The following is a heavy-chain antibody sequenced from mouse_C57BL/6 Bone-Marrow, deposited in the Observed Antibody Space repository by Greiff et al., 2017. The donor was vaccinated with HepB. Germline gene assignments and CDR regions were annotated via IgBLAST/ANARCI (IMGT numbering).Heavy chain of an antibody. CDR3: AHYYVGSSHWFAY. CDR1: GYTFTSYW. CDR2: IYPGSGST. J-gene: IGHJ3*01. V-gene: IGHV1-55*01. D-gene: IGHD1-1*01. Sequence: QVQLQQPGAELVKPGASVKMSCKASGYTFTSYWITWVKQRPGQGLEWIGDIYPGSGSTNYNEKFKSKATLTVDTSSSTAYMQLSSLTSEDSAVYYCAHYYVGSSHWFAYWGQGTLVTVSA.